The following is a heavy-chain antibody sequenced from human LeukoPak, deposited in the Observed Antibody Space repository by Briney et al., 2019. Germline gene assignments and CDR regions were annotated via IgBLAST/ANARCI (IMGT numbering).Heavy chain of an antibody. CDR2: ISSSSSTL. D-gene: IGHD6-6*01. V-gene: IGHV3-48*01. Sequence: GGSLRLSCAASGFTFGSYSMNWVRQAPGKGLEWVSYISSSSSTLYYADSVKGRFTISRDNAKNSLYLQMNSLRAEDTAVYYCAREEKTQLAPSDYWGQGTLVTVSS. CDR3: AREEKTQLAPSDY. CDR1: GFTFGSYS. J-gene: IGHJ4*02.